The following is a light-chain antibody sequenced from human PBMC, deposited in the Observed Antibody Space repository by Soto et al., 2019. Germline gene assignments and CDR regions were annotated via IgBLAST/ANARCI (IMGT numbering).Light chain of an antibody. Sequence: DIQMTQSPSTLSASVGDRVTITCRASQSISSWLAWYQQKPGKAPKLLIYKASSLESGVPSRLSGSGPGTEFTLTISSLQPDDFATYYCQQYNSYPWTFGQGTKVEIK. CDR3: QQYNSYPWT. CDR1: QSISSW. CDR2: KAS. J-gene: IGKJ1*01. V-gene: IGKV1-5*03.